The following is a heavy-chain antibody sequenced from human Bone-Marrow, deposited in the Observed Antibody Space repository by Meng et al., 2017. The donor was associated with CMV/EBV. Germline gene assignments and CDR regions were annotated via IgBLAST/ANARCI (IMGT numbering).Heavy chain of an antibody. CDR3: ASGQTGLTYYYGMDV. CDR1: GYTFTSYG. CDR2: ISAYNGNT. Sequence: ASVKVSCKASGYTFTSYGISWVRQAPGQGLEWMGWISAYNGNTNYAQKLRGRVTMTTDTSTSTAYMELRSLRSDDTAVYYCASGQTGLTYYYGMDVWGQGTTVTVSS. V-gene: IGHV1-18*01. D-gene: IGHD3/OR15-3a*01. J-gene: IGHJ6*02.